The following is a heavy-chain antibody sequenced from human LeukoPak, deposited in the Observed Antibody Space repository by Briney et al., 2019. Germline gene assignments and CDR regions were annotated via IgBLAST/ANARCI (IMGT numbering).Heavy chain of an antibody. CDR3: ARVFVPYCSSTSCPYYYGMDV. V-gene: IGHV1-8*01. D-gene: IGHD2-2*01. J-gene: IGHJ6*02. CDR2: MNPNSGNT. CDR1: GYTFTSYD. Sequence: GASVKVSCKASGYTFTSYDINWVRQATGQGLEWMGWMNPNSGNTGYAQKFQGRVTMTRNTSISTAYMELSSLRSEDTAVYYCARVFVPYCSSTSCPYYYGMDVWGQGTTVTVSS.